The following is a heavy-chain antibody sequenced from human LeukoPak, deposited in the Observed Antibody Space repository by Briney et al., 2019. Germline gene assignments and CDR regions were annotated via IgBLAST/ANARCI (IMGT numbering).Heavy chain of an antibody. CDR3: ARVAAAGTGFDY. Sequence: PSETLSLTCTVSGGSISSGGYYWSWIRQHPGKGLEWIGYIYYSGSTYYNPSLKSRVTISVDKSKNQFSLKLSSVTAADTAVYYCARVAAAGTGFDYWGQGTLVTVSS. J-gene: IGHJ4*02. D-gene: IGHD6-13*01. CDR2: IYYSGST. V-gene: IGHV4-31*03. CDR1: GGSISSGGYY.